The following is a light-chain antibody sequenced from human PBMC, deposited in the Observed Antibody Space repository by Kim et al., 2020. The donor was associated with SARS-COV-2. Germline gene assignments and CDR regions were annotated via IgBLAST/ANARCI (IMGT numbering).Light chain of an antibody. V-gene: IGKV3-20*01. Sequence: EIVLTQSPGTLSLSPGERATLYCRASQSVSGSYLAWYQQKPGQAPRLLIYGASRRATGIPDRFSGSGSGTDFTLTITRLEPEDLGVYYCQQFGDSPIFSFGPGTNVYIK. CDR1: QSVSGSY. CDR2: GAS. J-gene: IGKJ3*01. CDR3: QQFGDSPIFS.